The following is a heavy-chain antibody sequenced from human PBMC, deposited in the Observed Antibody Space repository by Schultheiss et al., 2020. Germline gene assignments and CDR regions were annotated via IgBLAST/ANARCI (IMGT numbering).Heavy chain of an antibody. D-gene: IGHD5-18*01. CDR2: ISYDGSNK. V-gene: IGHV3-30*01. Sequence: GGSLRLSCAASGFTFSSYAMHWVRQAPGKGLEWVAVISYDGSNKYYADSVKGRFTISRDNSKNTLYLQMNSLRAEDTAVYYCAREQYSYGYEYFQHWGLGTLVTVSS. J-gene: IGHJ1*01. CDR1: GFTFSSYA. CDR3: AREQYSYGYEYFQH.